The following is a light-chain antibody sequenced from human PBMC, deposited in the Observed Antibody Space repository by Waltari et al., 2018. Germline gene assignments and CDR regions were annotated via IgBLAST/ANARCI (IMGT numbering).Light chain of an antibody. V-gene: IGKV1-33*01. J-gene: IGKJ3*01. CDR3: QQYDNLPLFT. CDR1: QDISNY. CDR2: DAS. Sequence: DIQMTQSPSSLSASVGDRVTITCQASQDISNYLNWDQQKPGKAPKLLIYDASNLETGVPSRFSGSGSGTDFTFTISSLQPEDIATYYCQQYDNLPLFTFGPGTKVDIK.